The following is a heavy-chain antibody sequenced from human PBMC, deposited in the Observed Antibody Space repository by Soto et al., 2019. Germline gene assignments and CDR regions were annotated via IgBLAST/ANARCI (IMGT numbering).Heavy chain of an antibody. Sequence: SGPTLVKPTQTLTLTCTFSGFSLRTSGVGVGWIRQPPGKAPEWLALIYWNDDKRYSPSLKSRLTITKDTSRNRVVLTVTNMDPVDTATYYCAHGKRYYGTSGYYYADLDYWGRGTLVTVSS. D-gene: IGHD3-22*01. J-gene: IGHJ4*02. CDR3: AHGKRYYGTSGYYYADLDY. CDR1: GFSLRTSGVG. V-gene: IGHV2-5*01. CDR2: IYWNDDK.